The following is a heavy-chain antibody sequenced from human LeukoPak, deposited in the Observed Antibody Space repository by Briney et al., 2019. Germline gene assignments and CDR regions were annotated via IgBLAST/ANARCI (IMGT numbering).Heavy chain of an antibody. CDR2: GSAYIGNT. CDR3: ARINLGYCSSTSCYSVWYFDL. CDR1: GYTFTSYG. D-gene: IGHD2-2*01. V-gene: IGHV1-18*04. Sequence: ASVKVSCKASGYTFTSYGISWFRQAPGQGLGWMGGGSAYIGNTNYAQKLQARVTRTTDPSTSTAYMELRSLRSDATAVYYCARINLGYCSSTSCYSVWYFDLWGRGTLVTVSS. J-gene: IGHJ2*01.